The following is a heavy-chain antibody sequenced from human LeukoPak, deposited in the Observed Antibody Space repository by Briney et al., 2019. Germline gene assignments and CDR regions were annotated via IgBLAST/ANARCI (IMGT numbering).Heavy chain of an antibody. CDR1: GGSISSYY. Sequence: PSETLSLTCTVSGGSISSYYWSWIRQPAGKGLEWIGRIYTSGSTNYNPSLKSRVTMSVDTSKNQFSLKLSSVTAADTAVYYCARDAQLLSYYYFDYWGQGTLVTVSS. CDR2: IYTSGST. J-gene: IGHJ4*02. CDR3: ARDAQLLSYYYFDY. V-gene: IGHV4-4*07. D-gene: IGHD3-10*01.